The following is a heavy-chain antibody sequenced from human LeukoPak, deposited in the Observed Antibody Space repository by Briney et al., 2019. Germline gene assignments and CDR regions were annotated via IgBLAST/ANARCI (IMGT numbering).Heavy chain of an antibody. D-gene: IGHD2-2*01. CDR1: GGSINSSSYC. CDR2: IYYSGST. CDR3: AREVDAAAAYNWFDP. J-gene: IGHJ5*02. V-gene: IGHV4-39*07. Sequence: TSETLSLTCTVSGGSINSSSYCWGWIRQPPGKGLEWIGSIYYSGSTYYNPSLKSRVTISVDTSKNQFSLKLSSVTAADTAVYYCAREVDAAAAYNWFDPWGQGTLVTVSS.